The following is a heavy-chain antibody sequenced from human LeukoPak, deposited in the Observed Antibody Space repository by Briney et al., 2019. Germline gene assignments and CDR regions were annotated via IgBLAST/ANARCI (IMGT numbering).Heavy chain of an antibody. J-gene: IGHJ4*02. D-gene: IGHD6-13*01. V-gene: IGHV3-23*01. CDR2: IGGSGGST. CDR3: AKDQQQLYVY. CDR1: GFTFSSYG. Sequence: GGTLRLSCAASGFTFSSYGMSWVRQAPGKGLEWVSAIGGSGGSTYYADSVKGRFTISRDNSKNTLYLQMNSLRAEDTAVYYCAKDQQQLYVYWGQGTLVTVSS.